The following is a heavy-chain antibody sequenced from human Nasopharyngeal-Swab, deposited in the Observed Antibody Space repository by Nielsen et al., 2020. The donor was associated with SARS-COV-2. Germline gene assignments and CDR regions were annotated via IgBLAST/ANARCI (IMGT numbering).Heavy chain of an antibody. V-gene: IGHV5-51*01. J-gene: IGHJ6*02. CDR3: ASTQAQDCYYGMDV. D-gene: IGHD5/OR15-5a*01. CDR2: IYPGDSDT. Sequence: VRQMPGKGLEWMGIIYPGDSDTRYSPSFQGHVTISADKSISTAYLQWSSLKASDTAMYYCASTQAQDCYYGMDVWGQGTTVTVSS.